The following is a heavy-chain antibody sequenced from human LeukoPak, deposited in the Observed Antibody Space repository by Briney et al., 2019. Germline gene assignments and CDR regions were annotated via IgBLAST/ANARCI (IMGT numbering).Heavy chain of an antibody. J-gene: IGHJ4*02. CDR2: IIPILGIA. D-gene: IGHD3-22*01. V-gene: IGHV1-69*04. Sequence: SVKVCCKASGGTFSSYAISWVRQAPGQGLEWMGRIIPILGIANYAQKFQGRVTITAEKSTSTAYMELSSLRSEDTAVYYCARDTYYYDSSGYYPFDYWGQGTLVTVSS. CDR1: GGTFSSYA. CDR3: ARDTYYYDSSGYYPFDY.